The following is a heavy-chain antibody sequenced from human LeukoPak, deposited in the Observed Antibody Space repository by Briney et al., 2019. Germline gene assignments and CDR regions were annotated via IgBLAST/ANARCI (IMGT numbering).Heavy chain of an antibody. V-gene: IGHV4-59*01. J-gene: IGHJ4*02. CDR2: IYYSGST. D-gene: IGHD3-22*01. CDR3: AIYYYDSSGYYCLDY. Sequence: SETLSLTCTVSGGSISSYYWSWIRQPPGKGLEWIGYIYYSGSTNYNPSLKSRVTISVDTSKNQFSLKLSSVTAADTAVYYCAIYYYDSSGYYCLDYWGRGTLVTVSS. CDR1: GGSISSYY.